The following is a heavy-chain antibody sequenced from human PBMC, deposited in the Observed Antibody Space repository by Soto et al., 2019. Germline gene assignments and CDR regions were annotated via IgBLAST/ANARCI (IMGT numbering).Heavy chain of an antibody. CDR2: IFHSGST. J-gene: IGHJ4*02. D-gene: IGHD3-22*01. CDR1: GGSISSVGSS. Sequence: QVQLQESGPGLVKPTQTLSLTCTVSGGSISSVGSSWSWIRQHPGKGLEWIGYIFHSGSTYYNPSLRSRVTTSVDTSKNQFSLKLSSVTAADTAVYYCARGGDYDNYFDSWGQGTLVTVSS. CDR3: ARGGDYDNYFDS. V-gene: IGHV4-31*03.